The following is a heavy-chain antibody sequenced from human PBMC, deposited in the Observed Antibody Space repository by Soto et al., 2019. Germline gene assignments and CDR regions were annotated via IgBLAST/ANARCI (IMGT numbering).Heavy chain of an antibody. D-gene: IGHD2-15*01. J-gene: IGHJ6*03. CDR3: ATVCRIINCYVRPNNFYYMDV. Sequence: GGSLRLSCAASGFTFSSYWMSWVRQAPGKGLEWVANIKQDGREKYYVDSVKGRFTISRDNAKNSLYMQMNSLRAEDTAVYYCATVCRIINCYVRPNNFYYMDVWGKGTTVTVSS. V-gene: IGHV3-7*01. CDR2: IKQDGREK. CDR1: GFTFSSYW.